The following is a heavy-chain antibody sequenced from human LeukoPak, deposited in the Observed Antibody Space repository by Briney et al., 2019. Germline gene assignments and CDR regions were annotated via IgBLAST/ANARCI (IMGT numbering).Heavy chain of an antibody. Sequence: GGSLRLSCAASGFTFSSYGMHWVRQAPGKGLEWEAFIRYDGSNKYYADSVKGRFTISRDNSKNTLYLQMNSLRAEDTAVYYCAKDRPIFGVDSDLDYWGQGTLVTVSS. CDR3: AKDRPIFGVDSDLDY. V-gene: IGHV3-30*02. CDR2: IRYDGSNK. D-gene: IGHD3-3*01. CDR1: GFTFSSYG. J-gene: IGHJ4*02.